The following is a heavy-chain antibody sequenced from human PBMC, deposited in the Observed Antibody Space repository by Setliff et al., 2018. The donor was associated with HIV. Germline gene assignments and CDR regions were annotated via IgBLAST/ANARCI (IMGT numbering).Heavy chain of an antibody. CDR3: ARSIVPVARDYYDSSGYIFFPGLPDY. CDR1: GGSINSTSYY. CDR2: IYHTGST. D-gene: IGHD3-22*01. Sequence: SETLSLTCTVSGGSINSTSYYWGWIRQPPGNGLEWIGSIYHTGSTYYKPSLKSRVTISVDTSKNQFSLRLSSVAAGDTAVYYCARSIVPVARDYYDSSGYIFFPGLPDYWGQGTLVTVSS. J-gene: IGHJ4*02. V-gene: IGHV4-39*01.